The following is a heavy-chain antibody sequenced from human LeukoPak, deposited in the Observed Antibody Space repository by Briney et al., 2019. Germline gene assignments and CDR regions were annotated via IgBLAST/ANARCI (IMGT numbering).Heavy chain of an antibody. CDR3: ARDLYYYDSSGYPEYNWFDP. J-gene: IGHJ5*02. V-gene: IGHV4-59*01. CDR2: IYYSGST. CDR1: GGSISSYY. Sequence: PSETLSLTCTVSGGSISSYYWSWIRQPPGKGLEWIGYIYYSGSTNYNPSLKSRVTISVDTSKNQFSLKLSSVTAGDTAVYYCARDLYYYDSSGYPEYNWFDPWGQGTLVTVSS. D-gene: IGHD3-22*01.